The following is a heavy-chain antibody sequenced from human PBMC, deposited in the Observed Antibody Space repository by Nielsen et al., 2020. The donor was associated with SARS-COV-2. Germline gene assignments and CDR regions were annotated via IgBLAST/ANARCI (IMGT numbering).Heavy chain of an antibody. D-gene: IGHD1-1*01. CDR1: GGSFSGYY. CDR3: ARTRDKTGFDY. CDR2: INHSGST. Sequence: SETLSLTCAVYGGSFSGYYWSWIRQPPGKGLERIGEINHSGSTNYNPSLKSRVTISVDTSKNQFSLKLSSVTAADSALYYCARTRDKTGFDYWGQGALVTVSS. J-gene: IGHJ4*02. V-gene: IGHV4-34*01.